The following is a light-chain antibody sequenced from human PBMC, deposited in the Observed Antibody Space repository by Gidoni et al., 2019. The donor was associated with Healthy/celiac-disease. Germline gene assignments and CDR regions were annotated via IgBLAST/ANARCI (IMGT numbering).Light chain of an antibody. J-gene: IGKJ4*01. CDR3: QQYNSYSQHT. CDR2: KAS. Sequence: DIQMTQAPSTLSASVGHSVTITCRASQSISSWLAWYQQKPGKAPKLLIYKASSLESGVPSRLSGSGSGTEYTITISSLQPDDFATYYCQQYNSYSQHTFGGGTKVEIK. V-gene: IGKV1-5*03. CDR1: QSISSW.